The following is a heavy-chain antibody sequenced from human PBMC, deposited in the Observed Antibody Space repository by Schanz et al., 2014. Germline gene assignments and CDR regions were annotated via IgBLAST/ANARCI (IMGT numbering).Heavy chain of an antibody. CDR3: ARRRWDTLYVGYYFDY. CDR2: ITYDGSNT. CDR1: GFTMITYA. J-gene: IGHJ4*02. Sequence: QVQLVESGGGVVQPGRSLRLSCAASGFTMITYAMHWVRQPPGKGLEWVAIITYDGSNTYHADSVKGRFTISRDNAKNSLYLQMHSLRPEDTAVYYCARRRWDTLYVGYYFDYWGQGTLVTVSS. V-gene: IGHV3-30*04. D-gene: IGHD1-26*01.